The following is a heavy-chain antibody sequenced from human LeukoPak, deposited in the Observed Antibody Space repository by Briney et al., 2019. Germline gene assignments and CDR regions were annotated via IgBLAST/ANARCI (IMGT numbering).Heavy chain of an antibody. CDR1: GFIFSDYW. D-gene: IGHD1/OR15-1a*01. V-gene: IGHV3-7*01. CDR2: IRQDGGER. J-gene: IGHJ4*01. Sequence: TGGSLRLSCEVSGFIFSDYWMNWVRQAPGKGLERVASIRQDGGERYYVDSVKGRFTISRDNTKNSVYLQMSTLRGDDTAVYYCARDGTAPGLYFDLWGQGTVVTVSS. CDR3: ARDGTAPGLYFDL.